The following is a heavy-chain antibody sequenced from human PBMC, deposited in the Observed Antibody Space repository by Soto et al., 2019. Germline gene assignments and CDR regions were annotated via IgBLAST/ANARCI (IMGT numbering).Heavy chain of an antibody. J-gene: IGHJ5*02. CDR2: TYHSGST. V-gene: IGHV4-30-2*06. CDR3: VRESTTSGPNWFDT. Sequence: PSETLSLTCSVSGGSINSGRSSWNWIRQSPGKGLEWIAYTYHSGSTYYNPSLNSRVTISVDRSENQCSLKLTSVTAADTAVYYCVRESTTSGPNWFDTWGPGILVTVSS. D-gene: IGHD1-1*01. CDR1: GGSINSGRSS.